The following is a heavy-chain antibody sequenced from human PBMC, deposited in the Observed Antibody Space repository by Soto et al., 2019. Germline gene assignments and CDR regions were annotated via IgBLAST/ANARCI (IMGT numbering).Heavy chain of an antibody. CDR1: GGSISSGDYY. Sequence: PPETLSLTCTVSGGSISSGDYYWSWIRQPPGKGLEWIGYIYYTGSTNYNPSLKTRVTISVDTSKNQFSLKLTSVSAADTAVYFCASQTADYYGSASYYLPFDYWGQGTLVTVSS. D-gene: IGHD3-10*01. V-gene: IGHV4-61*08. CDR2: IYYTGST. J-gene: IGHJ4*02. CDR3: ASQTADYYGSASYYLPFDY.